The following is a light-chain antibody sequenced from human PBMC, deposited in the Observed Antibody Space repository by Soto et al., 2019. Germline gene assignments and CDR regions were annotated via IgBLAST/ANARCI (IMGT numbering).Light chain of an antibody. CDR1: QSVSSSY. J-gene: IGKJ1*01. Sequence: ELFLTQSPGTLSLSPGERATLSCRASQSVSSSYLAWYQQKPGQAPRLLIYGASSRATGIPDRFSGSGSGTDFTLTISRLEPEDFAVYYCQQYGSSSWTFGQGTKV. CDR3: QQYGSSSWT. V-gene: IGKV3-20*01. CDR2: GAS.